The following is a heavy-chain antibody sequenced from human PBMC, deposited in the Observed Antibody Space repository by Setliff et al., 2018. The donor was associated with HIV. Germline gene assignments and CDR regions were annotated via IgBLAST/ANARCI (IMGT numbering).Heavy chain of an antibody. CDR3: VRQLSNSFDY. CDR2: ISPDNANT. D-gene: IGHD1-1*01. J-gene: IGHJ4*02. V-gene: IGHV1-2*02. Sequence: ASVKVSCKSSGYTFTDYFMHWVRQAPGQGLEWMGWISPDNANTRISQRFRGSVTMTRDRSINTAYMEFSGLTSDDTAVYYCVRQLSNSFDYWGQGTLVTVSS. CDR1: GYTFTDYF.